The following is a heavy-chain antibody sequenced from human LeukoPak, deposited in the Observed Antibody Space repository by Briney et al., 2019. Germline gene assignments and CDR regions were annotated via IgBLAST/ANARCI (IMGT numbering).Heavy chain of an antibody. CDR2: INHSGST. D-gene: IGHD3-10*01. V-gene: IGHV4-34*01. Sequence: SETPSLTCAVYGGSFSGYYWSWIRQPPGKGLEWIGEINHSGSTNYNPSLKSRVTISVDTSKNQFSLKLSSVTAADTAVYYCARAAGSYLDYWGQGTLVTVSS. CDR3: ARAAGSYLDY. CDR1: GGSFSGYY. J-gene: IGHJ4*02.